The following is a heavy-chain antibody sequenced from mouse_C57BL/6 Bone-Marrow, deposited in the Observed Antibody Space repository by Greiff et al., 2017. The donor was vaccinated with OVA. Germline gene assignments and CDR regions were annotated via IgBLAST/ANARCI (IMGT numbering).Heavy chain of an antibody. V-gene: IGHV3-6*01. CDR1: GYFITSGYY. D-gene: IGHD1-1*01. Sequence: EVKVEESGPGLVKPSQSLSLTCSVTGYFITSGYYWNWIRQFPGNKLEWMGYISYDGSNNYNPSLKNRISITRDTSKNQFFLKLNSLTTEDTATYYCARGGYGSSPPYFDYWGQGTTLTVSS. CDR3: ARGGYGSSPPYFDY. CDR2: ISYDGSN. J-gene: IGHJ2*01.